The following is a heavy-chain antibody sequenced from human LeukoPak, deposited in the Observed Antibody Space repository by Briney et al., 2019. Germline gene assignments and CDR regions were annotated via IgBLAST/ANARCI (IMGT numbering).Heavy chain of an antibody. D-gene: IGHD1-14*01. CDR2: INPNSGGT. J-gene: IGHJ6*03. V-gene: IGHV1-2*02. Sequence: ASVKVSCKASGYTFTGYYMHWVRQAPGQGLEWMGWINPNSGGTNYAQKFQGRVTMTRDTSISTAYMELSSLRSEDTAVYYCARGARNYYYYYYMDVWGKGTTVTVSS. CDR1: GYTFTGYY. CDR3: ARGARNYYYYYYMDV.